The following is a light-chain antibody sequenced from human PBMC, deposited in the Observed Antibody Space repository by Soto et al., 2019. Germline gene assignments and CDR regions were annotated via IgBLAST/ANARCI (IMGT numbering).Light chain of an antibody. V-gene: IGLV2-8*01. CDR3: SSYAGSNNVI. CDR1: SGDVGNYNY. Sequence: QSALTQPPSASGSPGQSVTISCTATSGDVGNYNYVSWYQQHPGKAPKLMIYEVSKRPSGVPDRFSGSKSSNTASLTVSGPQAEDEADYYCSSYAGSNNVIFGGGTKLTVL. J-gene: IGLJ2*01. CDR2: EVS.